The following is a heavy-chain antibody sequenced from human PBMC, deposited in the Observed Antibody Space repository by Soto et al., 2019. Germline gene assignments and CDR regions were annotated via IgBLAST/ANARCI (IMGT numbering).Heavy chain of an antibody. J-gene: IGHJ6*03. D-gene: IGHD4-4*01. CDR2: IWYDGSNK. Sequence: QVQLVESGGGVVQPGRSLRLSCAASGFTFSSYGMHWVRQAPGKGLEWVAVIWYDGSNKYYVDSVKGRFTISRDNSKNTLYLQMNSLRAEDTAVYYCARDRVTTNYYYYYMDVWGKGTTVTVSS. CDR1: GFTFSSYG. CDR3: ARDRVTTNYYYYYMDV. V-gene: IGHV3-33*01.